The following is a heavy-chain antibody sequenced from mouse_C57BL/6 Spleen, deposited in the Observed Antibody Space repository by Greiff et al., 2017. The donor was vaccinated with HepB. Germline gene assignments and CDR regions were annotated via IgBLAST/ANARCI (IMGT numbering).Heavy chain of an antibody. CDR2: IYPRSGNT. J-gene: IGHJ4*01. CDR3: ARGGSYYGSSPYYYAMDY. CDR1: GYTFTSYG. Sequence: VQLQQSGAELARPGASVKLSCKASGYTFTSYGISWVKQRTGQGLEWIGEIYPRSGNTYYNEKFKGKATLTADKSSSTAYMELRSLTSEDSAVYFCARGGSYYGSSPYYYAMDYWGQGTSVTVSS. D-gene: IGHD1-1*01. V-gene: IGHV1-81*01.